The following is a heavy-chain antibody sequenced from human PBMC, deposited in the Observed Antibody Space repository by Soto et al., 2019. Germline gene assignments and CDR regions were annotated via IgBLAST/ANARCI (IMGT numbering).Heavy chain of an antibody. D-gene: IGHD2-2*01. CDR2: ITSSGDKT. V-gene: IGHV3-23*01. CDR1: GFSLNNFA. Sequence: EVQLLESGGDLVQPGGSLRLSCAASGFSLNNFAMAWVRQAPGKGLEWVSTITSSGDKTSYADSVKGRFIISRDNSKHMLYLQMNSLRVEDTALYYCARDCASTSCSVWRDWGQGTLVTVSS. J-gene: IGHJ4*02. CDR3: ARDCASTSCSVWRD.